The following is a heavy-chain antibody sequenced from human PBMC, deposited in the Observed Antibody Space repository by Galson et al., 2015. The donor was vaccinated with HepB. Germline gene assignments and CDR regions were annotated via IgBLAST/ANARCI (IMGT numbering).Heavy chain of an antibody. V-gene: IGHV3-30*18. CDR3: AKHAEGFDY. CDR1: GFTFSNYG. J-gene: IGHJ4*02. CDR2: ISYDGSNK. Sequence: SLRLSCAASGFTFSNYGMHWVRQAPGKGLEWVAVISYDGSNKYYADSVKGRFTISRDNSKNTLYLQMNSLRAEDTAVYYCAKHAEGFDYWGQGTLVTVSS.